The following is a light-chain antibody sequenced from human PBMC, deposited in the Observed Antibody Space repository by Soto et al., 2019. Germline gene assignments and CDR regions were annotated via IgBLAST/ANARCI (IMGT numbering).Light chain of an antibody. CDR1: SSDVGGYNF. CDR3: SSYASSSDVF. J-gene: IGLJ2*01. Sequence: QSALTQPASVSGSPGQSITISCTGTSSDVGGYNFVSWYQQHPGKAPKLMIYEVTNRPSGVSNRFSGSKSGNKASLTISGLQAEDESDYYCSSYASSSDVFFGEGTKLTVL. V-gene: IGLV2-14*01. CDR2: EVT.